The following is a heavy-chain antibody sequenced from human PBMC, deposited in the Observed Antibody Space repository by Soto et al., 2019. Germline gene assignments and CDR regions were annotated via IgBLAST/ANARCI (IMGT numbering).Heavy chain of an antibody. J-gene: IGHJ6*02. CDR2: TYYRSKWYN. Sequence: SQTLSLTCAISGDSVSSNSAAWNWIRQSPSRGLEWLGRTYYRSKWYNDYAVSVKSRITINPDTSKNQFSLQLNSVTPEDTAVYYCARDSWWLEPHYYYYGMGVWGQGTTVTVSS. D-gene: IGHD6-19*01. CDR3: ARDSWWLEPHYYYYGMGV. V-gene: IGHV6-1*01. CDR1: GDSVSSNSAA.